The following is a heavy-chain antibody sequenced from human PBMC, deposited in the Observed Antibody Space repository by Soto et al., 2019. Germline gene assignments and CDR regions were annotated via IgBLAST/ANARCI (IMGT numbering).Heavy chain of an antibody. CDR1: GGSISSSSYY. CDR3: AALWFGELFVA. J-gene: IGHJ4*02. Sequence: SETLSLTCTVSGGSISSSSYYWGWIRQPPGKGLEWIGSIYYSGSTYYNPSLKSRVTISVDTSKNQFSLKLSSVTAADTAVYYCAALWFGELFVARGQRTLVTGSS. V-gene: IGHV4-39*01. D-gene: IGHD3-10*01. CDR2: IYYSGST.